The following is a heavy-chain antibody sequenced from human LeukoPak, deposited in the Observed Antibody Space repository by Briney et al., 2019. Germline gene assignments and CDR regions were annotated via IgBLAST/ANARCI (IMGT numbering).Heavy chain of an antibody. CDR2: MNIDGSEK. Sequence: GGSLRLSCAASGFTFSNYWMGWVRQAPGKRPEWVANMNIDGSEKYYADSVKGRFTISRDNARNSVYLQMNSLRVEDTAVYYCTRVGYIDEGIDYWGQGTLVTVSS. J-gene: IGHJ4*02. D-gene: IGHD5-12*01. CDR1: GFTFSNYW. CDR3: TRVGYIDEGIDY. V-gene: IGHV3-7*04.